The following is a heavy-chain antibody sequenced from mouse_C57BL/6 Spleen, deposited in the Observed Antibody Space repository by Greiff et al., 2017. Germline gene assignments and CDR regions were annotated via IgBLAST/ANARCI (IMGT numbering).Heavy chain of an antibody. D-gene: IGHD1-1*01. J-gene: IGHJ1*03. Sequence: VQLQQSGPALVKPGASVKISCKASGYSFTGYYMNWVKQSPEKSLEWIGEINPSTGGTTYNQKFKAKATLTVDKSSSTAYMQLKSLTSEDSAVYYCARRGYYYGSSYDWYFDVWGTGTTVTVSS. V-gene: IGHV1-42*01. CDR1: GYSFTGYY. CDR3: ARRGYYYGSSYDWYFDV. CDR2: INPSTGGT.